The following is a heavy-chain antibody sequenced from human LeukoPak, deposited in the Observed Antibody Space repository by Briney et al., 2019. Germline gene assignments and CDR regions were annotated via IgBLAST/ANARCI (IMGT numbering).Heavy chain of an antibody. J-gene: IGHJ3*02. Sequence: PGGSLRLSCSASGFTFSNFAIHWVRQAPGKGLEWVAVISYDGSNKYYSDSVKGRFTISRDNSKNTLYLQMNSLRAEDTAVYYCARTTTVTTLGALYIWGQGTMVTVSS. D-gene: IGHD4-17*01. CDR2: ISYDGSNK. CDR3: ARTTTVTTLGALYI. V-gene: IGHV3-30*04. CDR1: GFTFSNFA.